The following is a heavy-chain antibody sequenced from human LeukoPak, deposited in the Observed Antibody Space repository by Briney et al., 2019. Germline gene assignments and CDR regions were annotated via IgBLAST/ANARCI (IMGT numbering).Heavy chain of an antibody. CDR3: ARQPLFPHRFDP. V-gene: IGHV3-7*04. J-gene: IGHJ5*02. CDR1: GFTFSSYW. Sequence: GGSLRLSCAASGFTFSSYWMTWVRQAPGKGLEWVANINQDGSLKYYVDSVKGRFTISRDNAKNSLYLQMNSLRAEDTAVYYCARQPLFPHRFDPWGQGTLVTVSS. CDR2: INQDGSLK.